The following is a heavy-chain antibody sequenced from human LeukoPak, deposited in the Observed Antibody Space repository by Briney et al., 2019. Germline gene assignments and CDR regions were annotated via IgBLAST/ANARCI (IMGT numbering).Heavy chain of an antibody. V-gene: IGHV3-23*01. J-gene: IGHJ4*02. Sequence: GGSLRLSCAASGFTFSSYAMSWVRQAPGKGLEWVSAISGSGGSTYYADSVKGRFTISRDNSKNTLYLQMNSLRAEDTATYYCASGAYCGGDCFPYYFDYWGQGILVTVSS. CDR1: GFTFSSYA. D-gene: IGHD2-21*02. CDR3: ASGAYCGGDCFPYYFDY. CDR2: ISGSGGST.